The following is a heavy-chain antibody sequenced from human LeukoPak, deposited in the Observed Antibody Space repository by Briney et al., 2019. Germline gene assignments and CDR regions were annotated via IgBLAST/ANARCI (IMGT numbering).Heavy chain of an antibody. CDR1: GFMFEHYA. D-gene: IGHD7-27*01. Sequence: GGSLRLSCAGSGFMFEHYAMNWVRQAPGRGLEWVSVITGIGGGTYYAESVEGRFTVSRDNSKNTVYLQMNSLRAEDTAVYFCARDGDPPGFYYYHHMDVWGKGTTVTVSS. J-gene: IGHJ6*03. V-gene: IGHV3-23*01. CDR2: ITGIGGGT. CDR3: ARDGDPPGFYYYHHMDV.